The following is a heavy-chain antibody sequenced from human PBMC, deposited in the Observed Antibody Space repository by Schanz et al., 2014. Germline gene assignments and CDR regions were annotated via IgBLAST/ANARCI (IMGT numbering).Heavy chain of an antibody. CDR3: ARGRTFDY. CDR2: MNPNSGNP. Sequence: QILLVQPGPEVKKPGASVTVSCKASGYDFHIYAYSWVRQAPGQGPEWLGWMNPNSGNPGFAQKFRGRVTMTRNTSMSTAYIELHILTSEDTAVYYCARGRTFDYWGQGTLVTVSS. J-gene: IGHJ4*02. CDR1: GYDFHIYA. V-gene: IGHV1-8*02.